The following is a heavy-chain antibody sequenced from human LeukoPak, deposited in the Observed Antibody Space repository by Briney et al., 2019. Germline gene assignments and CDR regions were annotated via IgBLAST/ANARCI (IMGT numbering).Heavy chain of an antibody. CDR3: ARDRGVSYFDY. CDR1: QFTFSNHG. V-gene: IGHV3-33*01. J-gene: IGHJ4*02. D-gene: IGHD3-10*01. CDR2: IWYDGSNK. Sequence: PGRSLRLSCAASQFTFSNHGMHWVPQAPGKGLEWVAVIWYDGSNKYYADSVKGRFTISRDNSQNTLYLQMNSLRAEDTAVYYCARDRGVSYFDYWGQGTQVTVSS.